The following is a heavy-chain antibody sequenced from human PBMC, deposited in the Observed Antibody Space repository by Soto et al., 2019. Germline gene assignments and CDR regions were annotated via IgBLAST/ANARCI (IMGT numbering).Heavy chain of an antibody. Sequence: QVQLVQSGAEVKKPGASVKVSCKASGYTFTSYGMSWVRQAAGQGLEWMGWISAYNGNTNYAQKLQGRVTMTTDTSTSTAYMELRSLRSDAKAVYYCARGDYDVVAYWYFDLWGRGTLVTVSS. J-gene: IGHJ2*01. CDR3: ARGDYDVVAYWYFDL. CDR2: ISAYNGNT. V-gene: IGHV1-18*01. CDR1: GYTFTSYG. D-gene: IGHD4-17*01.